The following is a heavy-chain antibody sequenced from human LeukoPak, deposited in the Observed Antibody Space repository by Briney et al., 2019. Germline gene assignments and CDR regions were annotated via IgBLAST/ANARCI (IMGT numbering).Heavy chain of an antibody. CDR2: IYPGDSDT. D-gene: IGHD2-2*01. Sequence: GESLQISCKGSGYIFTSYWIGWVRQLPGKGLEWMGIIYPGDSDTRYSPSFQGQVTISADKSISTAYLQWSSLKASDTAMYYCARLSGYCSSTSCYGFDHWGQGTLVTVSS. J-gene: IGHJ5*02. V-gene: IGHV5-51*01. CDR1: GYIFTSYW. CDR3: ARLSGYCSSTSCYGFDH.